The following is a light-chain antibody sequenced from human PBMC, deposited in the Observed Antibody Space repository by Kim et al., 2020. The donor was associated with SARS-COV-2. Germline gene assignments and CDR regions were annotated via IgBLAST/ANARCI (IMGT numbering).Light chain of an antibody. CDR1: SLRSYY. J-gene: IGLJ2*01. Sequence: VALGQTVRITCQGDSLRSYYATWYQQKPGQAPIVVIYGKNNRPSGIPDRFSGSSSGNSASLTITGTQAGDEADYYCNSRDSNDNVLFGGGTQLTVL. CDR2: GKN. V-gene: IGLV3-19*01. CDR3: NSRDSNDNVL.